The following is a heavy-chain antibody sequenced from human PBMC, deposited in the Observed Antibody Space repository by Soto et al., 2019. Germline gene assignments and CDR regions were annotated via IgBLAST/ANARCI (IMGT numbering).Heavy chain of an antibody. J-gene: IGHJ4*02. CDR1: GFTFSSYW. D-gene: IGHD6-19*01. Sequence: EVQLVESGGGLVQPGGSLRVSCAASGFTFSSYWMHWVRQAPGKGLVWVSRINSDGSSTSYADSVKGRFTISRDNDKNTLYLQMNSLRAEDTAIYSCARRGAVAGLHYWGQGTLVTVSS. CDR3: ARRGAVAGLHY. V-gene: IGHV3-74*01. CDR2: INSDGSST.